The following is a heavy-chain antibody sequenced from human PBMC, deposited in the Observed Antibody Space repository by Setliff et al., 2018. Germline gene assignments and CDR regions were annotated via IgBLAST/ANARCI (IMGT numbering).Heavy chain of an antibody. CDR1: GYIFTSNA. J-gene: IGHJ3*02. V-gene: IGHV1-3*01. Sequence: GSVQVSCKASGYIFTSNAIHWVRQAPGQRLEWMGWISAAGGDAKYSQKFQDRVTITRDTSATTAYIGLSSLRSEDTAVYYCARARGSGARAFDIWGQGTMVTVSS. CDR2: ISAAGGDA. D-gene: IGHD1-26*01. CDR3: ARARGSGARAFDI.